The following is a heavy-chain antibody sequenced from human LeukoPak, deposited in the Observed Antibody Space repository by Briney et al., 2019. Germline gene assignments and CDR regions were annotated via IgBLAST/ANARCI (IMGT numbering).Heavy chain of an antibody. CDR3: ARAFYDSSALGQVPGY. V-gene: IGHV3-64*01. J-gene: IGHJ4*02. D-gene: IGHD3-22*01. Sequence: GGSLRLSCAASGFTFSSYTMYWVRQAPGKGLEYVSAISSNGGSTYYANSVKGRFTISRDNSKNTLYLQMGSLRGEDTAVYYCARAFYDSSALGQVPGYWGQGTLVTVSS. CDR1: GFTFSSYT. CDR2: ISSNGGST.